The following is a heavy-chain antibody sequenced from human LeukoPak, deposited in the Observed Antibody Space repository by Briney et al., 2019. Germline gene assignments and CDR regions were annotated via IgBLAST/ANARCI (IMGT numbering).Heavy chain of an antibody. V-gene: IGHV3-11*04. Sequence: PGGSLRLSCAASGFTFSDYYMSWIRQAPGKGLEWVSYISSGGRTIYYADSVKGRFTMSRDNAKNSLYLQMNSLRAEDTAVYYCAKVPTALGGYYYYMDVWGKGTTVTIS. J-gene: IGHJ6*03. CDR3: AKVPTALGGYYYYMDV. CDR1: GFTFSDYY. CDR2: ISSGGRTI. D-gene: IGHD4-11*01.